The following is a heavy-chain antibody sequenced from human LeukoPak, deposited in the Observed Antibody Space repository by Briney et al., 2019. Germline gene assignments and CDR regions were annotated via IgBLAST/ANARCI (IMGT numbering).Heavy chain of an antibody. CDR3: ARDHRVISIGTYIPVGATDAFDI. D-gene: IGHD1-26*01. J-gene: IGHJ3*02. CDR2: IHYTGSA. Sequence: SETLSLTCTVSGGSISSSSYYWGWIRQPPGKGLEWIGSIHYTGSAYYNPSLKSRVTISVDTSMKHFSLKLSSVTAADTAVYYCARDHRVISIGTYIPVGATDAFDIWGQGTMVTVSS. CDR1: GGSISSSSYY. V-gene: IGHV4-39*07.